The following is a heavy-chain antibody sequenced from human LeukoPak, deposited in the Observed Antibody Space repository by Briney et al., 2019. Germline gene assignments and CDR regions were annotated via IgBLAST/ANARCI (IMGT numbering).Heavy chain of an antibody. J-gene: IGHJ4*02. CDR1: GFTFSRFW. D-gene: IGHD3-22*01. CDR3: ARCPYDSTGYYSVPSHLDY. Sequence: PGGSLRLSCAASGFTFSRFWMTWVRQAPGKGLEWVANIKQDGSAKYYVDSLRGRFSISRDNVKNSLFLQMNSLSAEDTAVYYCARCPYDSTGYYSVPSHLDYWGQGTLVTVSS. CDR2: IKQDGSAK. V-gene: IGHV3-7*01.